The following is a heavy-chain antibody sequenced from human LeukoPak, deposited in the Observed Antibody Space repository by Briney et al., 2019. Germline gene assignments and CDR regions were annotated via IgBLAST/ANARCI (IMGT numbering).Heavy chain of an antibody. D-gene: IGHD3-10*01. CDR1: GFTFDTYA. CDR3: AKDAIRGNGIYDAFDI. V-gene: IGHV3-23*01. J-gene: IGHJ3*02. Sequence: GGSLRLSCAASGFTFDTYAMSWVRQAPGKGLEWVSTIGNTETYYADSVKGRFTISRDNRQNTVYLQMTSLRAEDMAVYFCAKDAIRGNGIYDAFDIWGQGTRVTVSS. CDR2: IGNTET.